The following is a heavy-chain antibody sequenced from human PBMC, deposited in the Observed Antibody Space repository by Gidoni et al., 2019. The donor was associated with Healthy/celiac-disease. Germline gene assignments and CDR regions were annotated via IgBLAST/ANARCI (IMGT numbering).Heavy chain of an antibody. Sequence: QVQLQESGPGLVKPSETLSLTCTVSGGSISSYYWSWIRQPPGKGLEWIGYIYYSGSTNYNPSLKSRVTISVYTSKNQFSLKLSSVTAADTAVYYCARVRRGCSGGSCTHYFDYWGQGTLVTVSS. CDR2: IYYSGST. CDR1: GGSISSYY. CDR3: ARVRRGCSGGSCTHYFDY. V-gene: IGHV4-59*01. D-gene: IGHD2-15*01. J-gene: IGHJ4*02.